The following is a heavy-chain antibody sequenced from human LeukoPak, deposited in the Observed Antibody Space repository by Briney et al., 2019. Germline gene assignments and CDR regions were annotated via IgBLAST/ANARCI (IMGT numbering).Heavy chain of an antibody. CDR1: GFTFSNYN. J-gene: IGHJ6*02. V-gene: IGHV3-21*01. CDR3: ARLKVAVTGTGHYYYYGMDV. Sequence: GGSLRLSCAASGFTFSNYNMNWVRQAPGKGLEWVSSISSSSSYIYYADSVKGRFTISRDNPRNSLYLQMNSLRAEDTAVYYCARLKVAVTGTGHYYYYGMDVWGQGTTVTVSS. CDR2: ISSSSSYI. D-gene: IGHD6-19*01.